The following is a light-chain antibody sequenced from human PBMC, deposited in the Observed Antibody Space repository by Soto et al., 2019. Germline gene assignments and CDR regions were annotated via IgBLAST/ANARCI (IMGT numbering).Light chain of an antibody. J-gene: IGKJ5*01. CDR2: GAS. CDR3: QQHNQWPIT. Sequence: EIMMTQSPATLSVSQGERATFSCRASQSVSSNLAWYQQKPGQAPRLLIYGASIRATGIPARFSGSGSGTEFTLTINSLQSEDSAVYYCQQHNQWPITFGQGTRLEI. V-gene: IGKV3-15*01. CDR1: QSVSSN.